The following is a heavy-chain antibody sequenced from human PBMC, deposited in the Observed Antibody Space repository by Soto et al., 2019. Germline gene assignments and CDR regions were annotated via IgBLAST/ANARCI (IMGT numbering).Heavy chain of an antibody. Sequence: GGSLRLSCAASGFTFDDYTMHWVRQAPGKGLEWVSLISWDGGSTYYADSVKGRFTISRDNSKNSLYLQMNSLRTEDTALYYCAKDISPLMYSSSPDYWGQGTLVTVSS. CDR1: GFTFDDYT. CDR3: AKDISPLMYSSSPDY. CDR2: ISWDGGST. J-gene: IGHJ4*02. V-gene: IGHV3-43*01. D-gene: IGHD6-13*01.